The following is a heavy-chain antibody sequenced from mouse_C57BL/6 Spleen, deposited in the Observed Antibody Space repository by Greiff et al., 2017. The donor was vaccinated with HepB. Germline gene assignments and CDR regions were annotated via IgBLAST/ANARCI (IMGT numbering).Heavy chain of an antibody. V-gene: IGHV8-12*01. CDR1: GFSLSTSGMG. CDR2: IYWDDDK. D-gene: IGHD2-3*01. J-gene: IGHJ1*03. Sequence: QVTLKVSGPGILQSSQTLSLTCSFSGFSLSTSGMGVSWIRQPSGKGLEWLAHIYWDDDKRDNPSLKSRLTITNDTSRNQVFLKITSVDTADTATSYCARSPDGYYWYFDVWGTGTTVTVSS. CDR3: ARSPDGYYWYFDV.